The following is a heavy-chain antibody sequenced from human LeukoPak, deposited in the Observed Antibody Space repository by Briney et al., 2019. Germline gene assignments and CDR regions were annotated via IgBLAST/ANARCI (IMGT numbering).Heavy chain of an antibody. V-gene: IGHV3-74*01. J-gene: IGHJ4*02. CDR1: GFTFSSHL. CDR3: VRKFATGD. CDR2: VKSGGTAT. D-gene: IGHD1-14*01. Sequence: GGSLRLSCAASGFTFSSHLIHWVRQAQGTGLVWVSSVKSGGTATNYADSVKGRFTISRDNAKNTLYLQMNSLRVEDTAVYYCVRKFATGDWGQGTLVTVSS.